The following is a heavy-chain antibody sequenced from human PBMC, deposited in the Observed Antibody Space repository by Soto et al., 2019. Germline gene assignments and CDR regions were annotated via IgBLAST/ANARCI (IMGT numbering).Heavy chain of an antibody. Sequence: SQTLSLTCAISGDSVSSNSAAWNWIRQSPSRGLEWLGRTYYRSKWYNDYAVSVKSRITINPDTSKNQFSLQLNSVTPEDTAVYYCPRGVYSSSRPDGYYLDYWHQGSLVTVCS. J-gene: IGHJ4*02. CDR1: GDSVSSNSAA. CDR2: TYYRSKWYN. D-gene: IGHD6-13*01. V-gene: IGHV6-1*01. CDR3: PRGVYSSSRPDGYYLDY.